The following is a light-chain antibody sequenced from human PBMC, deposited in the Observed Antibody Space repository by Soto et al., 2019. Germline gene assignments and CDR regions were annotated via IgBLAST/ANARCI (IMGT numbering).Light chain of an antibody. Sequence: QSALTQPASVSGSPGQSITISCTGTSSDIDDYNYVSWYQQHPGKAPKLMVYDVSYRPSGVSNRFSGSKSRSTASLTISGLQAEDEADYYCGLYSCSSTVVFGGGTKVTVL. J-gene: IGLJ2*01. V-gene: IGLV2-14*01. CDR3: GLYSCSSTVV. CDR2: DVS. CDR1: SSDIDDYNY.